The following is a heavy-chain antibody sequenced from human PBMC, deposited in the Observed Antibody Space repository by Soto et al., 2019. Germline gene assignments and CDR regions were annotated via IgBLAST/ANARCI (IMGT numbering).Heavy chain of an antibody. CDR2: IRSKANSYAT. Sequence: EVQLVESGGGLVQPGGSLKLSCAASGFTFSGSAMHWVRQASGKGLEWVGRIRSKANSYATAYAASVKGRFTISRDDSKTTAYLQMNSLKTEDTAVYYCTRADCGGDCYSYMGLDYWGQGTLVTVSS. V-gene: IGHV3-73*02. CDR3: TRADCGGDCYSYMGLDY. CDR1: GFTFSGSA. J-gene: IGHJ4*02. D-gene: IGHD2-21*02.